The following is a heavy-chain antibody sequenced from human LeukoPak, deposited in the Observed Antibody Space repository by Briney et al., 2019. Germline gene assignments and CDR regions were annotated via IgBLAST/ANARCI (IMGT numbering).Heavy chain of an antibody. V-gene: IGHV1-46*01. D-gene: IGHD1-26*01. CDR1: GYTFTSYY. CDR3: ATDDHSGSYGVWIR. CDR2: INPSGGST. J-gene: IGHJ1*01. Sequence: ASVKVSCKASGYTFTSYYMHWVRQAPGQGLEWMGIINPSGGSTSYAQKFQGRVTMTEDTSTDTAYMELSSLRSEDTAVYYCATDDHSGSYGVWIRWGQGTLVTVSS.